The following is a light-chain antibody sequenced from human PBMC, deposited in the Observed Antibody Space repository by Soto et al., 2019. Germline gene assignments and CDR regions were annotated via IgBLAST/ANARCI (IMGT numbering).Light chain of an antibody. CDR2: AAS. J-gene: IGKJ2*01. V-gene: IGKV3-20*01. CDR3: QQYASSPIT. CDR1: RSVGSH. Sequence: EIVLTQSPGTLSLSPGEGATLSCRASRSVGSHLAWYQQKLGQAPRLLIYAASNRAADIPDRFSASGSGTDFTLTISRLEPEDCAVFYCQQYASSPITFGQGTKLEIK.